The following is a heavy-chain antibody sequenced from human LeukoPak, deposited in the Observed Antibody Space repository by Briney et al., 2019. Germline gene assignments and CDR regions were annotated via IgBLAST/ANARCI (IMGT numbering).Heavy chain of an antibody. V-gene: IGHV3-30*18. D-gene: IGHD5-18*01. CDR1: GFTFYTYG. J-gene: IGHJ6*04. Sequence: GGSLRLSCAASGFTFYTYGMHGVRQAPGKGLQGVAVISWDGSNKYYADSVKARFTISRDNSKHTLYLQINSMRAEDTAVYYCAKDYHGYSYGYGYYYYGMDGWGKGNPVTASS. CDR3: AKDYHGYSYGYGYYYYGMDG. CDR2: ISWDGSNK.